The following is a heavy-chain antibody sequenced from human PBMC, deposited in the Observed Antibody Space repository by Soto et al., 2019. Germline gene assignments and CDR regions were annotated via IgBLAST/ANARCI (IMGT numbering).Heavy chain of an antibody. CDR1: GYTFTGYY. V-gene: IGHV1-2*02. J-gene: IGHJ6*02. CDR2: INPNSGGT. D-gene: IGHD3-3*01. CDR3: ARVCKVTIFGVVIYYYYGMDV. Sequence: GASVKVSCKASGYTFTGYYMHWVRQAPGQGLEWMGWINPNSGGTNYAQKFQGRVTMTRDTSISTAYMELSRLRSDDTAVYYCARVCKVTIFGVVIYYYYGMDVWGQGTTVTVSS.